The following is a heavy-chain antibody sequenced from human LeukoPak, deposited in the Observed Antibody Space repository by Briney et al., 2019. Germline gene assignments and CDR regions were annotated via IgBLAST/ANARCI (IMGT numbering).Heavy chain of an antibody. CDR2: IIPIFGTA. CDR3: ARLGPFYDSSSYGDYNWFDP. J-gene: IGHJ5*02. CDR1: GGTFSSYA. V-gene: IGHV1-69*13. D-gene: IGHD3-22*01. Sequence: SVKVSCKASGGTFSSYAISWVRQAPGQGLEWMGGIIPIFGTANYAQKFQGRVTITADESTSTAYMELSSLRSEDTAVYYCARLGPFYDSSSYGDYNWFDPWGQGTLVTVSS.